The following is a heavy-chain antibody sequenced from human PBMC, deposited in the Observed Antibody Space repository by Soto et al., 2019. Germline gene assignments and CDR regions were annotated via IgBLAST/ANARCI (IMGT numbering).Heavy chain of an antibody. CDR2: ISYDGSNT. J-gene: IGHJ4*02. CDR1: GFTFSSYG. V-gene: IGHV3-30*18. D-gene: IGHD1-26*01. Sequence: QVQLVESGGGVVQPGRSLRLSCAASGFTFSSYGMHWVRQAPGKGLEWVAIISYDGSNTYYADSVKGRFTISRDNSKNTLYLKMDSLTAEDTSVYYCAKEGGLSGSYYISSSYYFDYWGQGNLVTVSS. CDR3: AKEGGLSGSYYISSSYYFDY.